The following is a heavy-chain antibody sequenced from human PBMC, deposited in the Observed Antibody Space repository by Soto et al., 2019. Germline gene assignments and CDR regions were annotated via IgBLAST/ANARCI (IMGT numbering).Heavy chain of an antibody. J-gene: IGHJ6*02. Sequence: SVKVSCKASGCTFSSYAISRVRQAPGQGLEWMGGIIPIFGTANYAQKFQGRVTITADESTSTAYMELSSLRSEDTAVYYCARDISLSYGSGSTYYYYYGMEVWGQGTTVTVSS. V-gene: IGHV1-69*13. D-gene: IGHD3-10*01. CDR3: ARDISLSYGSGSTYYYYYGMEV. CDR2: IIPIFGTA. CDR1: GCTFSSYA.